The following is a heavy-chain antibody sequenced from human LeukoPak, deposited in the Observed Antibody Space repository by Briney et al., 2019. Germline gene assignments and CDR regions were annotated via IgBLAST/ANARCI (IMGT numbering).Heavy chain of an antibody. D-gene: IGHD6-6*01. Sequence: SETLSHTCTLPGGSLSSSSYYWGWIRQPPGKGLEWIGSIYYSGSTYYNPSLKSRVTISVDTSKNQFSLKLSSVTAADTAVYFCARVLGGAARWLSWGQGTLVTVSS. CDR1: GGSLSSSSYY. V-gene: IGHV4-39*07. CDR3: ARVLGGAARWLS. CDR2: IYYSGST. J-gene: IGHJ4*02.